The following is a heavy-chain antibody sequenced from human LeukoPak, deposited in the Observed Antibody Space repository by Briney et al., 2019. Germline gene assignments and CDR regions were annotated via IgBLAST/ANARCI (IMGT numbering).Heavy chain of an antibody. CDR2: IYYSGRT. J-gene: IGHJ4*02. CDR3: HFKYCSSSTCFYYFDY. D-gene: IGHD2-2*01. CDR1: GGSISSSSYY. V-gene: IGHV4-39*01. Sequence: SETLSLTCTVSGGSISSSSYYWGWIRQPPGKGLEWIGGIYYSGRTYYNPSLKSRVTISVDTSKNQFSLKLSSVTATDTAVYYCHFKYCSSSTCFYYFDYWGQGTLVTVSS.